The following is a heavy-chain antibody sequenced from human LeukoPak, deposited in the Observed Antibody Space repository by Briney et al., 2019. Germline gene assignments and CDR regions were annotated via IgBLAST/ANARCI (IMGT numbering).Heavy chain of an antibody. D-gene: IGHD3-22*01. CDR1: GSSFSSYW. CDR3: ARGPYYYDSVGHPDG. Sequence: GGSLRLSCTASGSSFSSYWMHWVRQTPGKRPLWVSFIDPYGGDTNYADSVKGRFTISRDNDKNILYLQMSTLRVDDTAVYFCARGPYYYDSVGHPDGWAHGTVVTVSS. CDR2: IDPYGGDT. V-gene: IGHV3-74*01. J-gene: IGHJ3*01.